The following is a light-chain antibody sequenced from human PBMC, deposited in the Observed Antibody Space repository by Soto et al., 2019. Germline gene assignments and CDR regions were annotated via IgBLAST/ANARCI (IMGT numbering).Light chain of an antibody. V-gene: IGKV3-15*01. J-gene: IGKJ1*01. CDR2: GAS. CDR3: QQYNNWPSWT. Sequence: EIVMTQSPATLSVSPGERATLSCRASQSISIHLAWYQQKPGQAPRLLIYGASTRDTGTPARFSGSGSGTEFTLTISSLQPEDFAVYYCQQYNNWPSWTFGQGTKVEIK. CDR1: QSISIH.